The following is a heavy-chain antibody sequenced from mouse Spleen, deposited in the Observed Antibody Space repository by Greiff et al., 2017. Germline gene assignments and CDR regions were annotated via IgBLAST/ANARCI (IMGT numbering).Heavy chain of an antibody. CDR2: INPSSGYT. CDR3: ARAPLLRLGYYAMDY. Sequence: VQVVESGAELAKPGASVKLSCKASGYTFTSYWMHWVKQRPGQGLEWIGYINPSSGYTKYNQKFKDKATLTADKSSSTAYMQLSSLTYEDSAVYYCARAPLLRLGYYAMDYWGQGTSVTVSS. CDR1: GYTFTSYW. V-gene: IGHV1-7*01. J-gene: IGHJ4*01. D-gene: IGHD1-2*01.